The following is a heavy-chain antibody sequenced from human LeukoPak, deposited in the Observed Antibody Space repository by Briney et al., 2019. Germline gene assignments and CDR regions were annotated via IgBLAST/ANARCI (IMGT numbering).Heavy chain of an antibody. Sequence: GGSLRLSCAAPGFTFSTNYMSWVRQAPGKGLEWVSVIERGGKTAYAVSVNGRFSTSRDNSKNTLFLQMNSLRAEDTAVYYCTRDRRDIVGAGTRGFDYWGQVIVVSISS. D-gene: IGHD5-12*01. V-gene: IGHV3-53*01. J-gene: IGHJ4*02. CDR3: TRDRRDIVGAGTRGFDY. CDR1: GFTFSTNY. CDR2: IERGGKT.